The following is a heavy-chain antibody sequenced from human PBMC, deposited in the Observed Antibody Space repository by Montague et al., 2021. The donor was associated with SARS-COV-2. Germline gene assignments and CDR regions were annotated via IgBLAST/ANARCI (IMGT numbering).Heavy chain of an antibody. D-gene: IGHD6-13*01. CDR3: ARAPIYRSSWYAYFDY. CDR2: INYSGRT. J-gene: IGHJ4*02. V-gene: IGHV4-59*01. CDR1: GDSMNNYY. Sequence: SETLSLTCTVSGDSMNNYYWSWIRQPPGKGLEWIGYINYSGRTHXNPSLQSRVTLSKDTSKNQFSLRLTSVTAADTAIYFCARAPIYRSSWYAYFDYWGQGTLVTVSS.